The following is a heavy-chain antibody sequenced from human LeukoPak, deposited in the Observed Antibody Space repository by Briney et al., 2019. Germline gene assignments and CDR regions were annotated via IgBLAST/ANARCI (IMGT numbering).Heavy chain of an antibody. Sequence: YXIGWVRQVPGKGLEWMGIIYPGESDTRYTPSFQGQVPISADKSISTAYLQWSSLKASDTAMYYCARGTPYYYDGSGYYTNGEVDYWGQGTLVTVSS. J-gene: IGHJ4*02. CDR3: ARGTPYYYDGSGYYTNGEVDY. D-gene: IGHD3-22*01. V-gene: IGHV5-51*01. CDR2: IYPGESDT. CDR1: YX.